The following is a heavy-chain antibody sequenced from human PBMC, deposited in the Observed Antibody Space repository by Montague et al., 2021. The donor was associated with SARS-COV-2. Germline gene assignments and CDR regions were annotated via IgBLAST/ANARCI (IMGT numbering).Heavy chain of an antibody. CDR1: GGSISTYP. V-gene: IGHV4-4*07. CDR3: ARGSGHYYSPFDN. Sequence: SETLSLICTVSGGSISTYPWSWIRQPAGKALEWIGRIHSNGDTTYNPSLKSRVTMSVDTSKNQFSLKMTSVTAADTAMYYCARGSGHYYSPFDNWGQGNLVTVSS. J-gene: IGHJ4*02. CDR2: IHSNGDT. D-gene: IGHD2-15*01.